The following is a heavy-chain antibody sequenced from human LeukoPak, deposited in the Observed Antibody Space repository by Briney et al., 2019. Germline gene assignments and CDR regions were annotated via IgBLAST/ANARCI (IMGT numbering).Heavy chain of an antibody. J-gene: IGHJ4*02. Sequence: MSGGSLRLSCAASGFTFSSYAMSWVRQAPGKGLEWVSSISSSSSYIYYADSVKGRFTISRDNAKNSLYLQMNSLRAEDTAVYYCARDAYYDSKPKVGYWGQGTLVTVSS. CDR3: ARDAYYDSKPKVGY. D-gene: IGHD3-22*01. CDR2: ISSSSSYI. CDR1: GFTFSSYA. V-gene: IGHV3-21*01.